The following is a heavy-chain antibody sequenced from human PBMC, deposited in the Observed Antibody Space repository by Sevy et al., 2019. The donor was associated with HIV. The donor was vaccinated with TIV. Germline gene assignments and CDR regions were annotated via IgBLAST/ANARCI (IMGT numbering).Heavy chain of an antibody. CDR2: ISHDGINA. CDR1: GFSFSYYG. CDR3: ANAYSGSYSHSYLYALDV. V-gene: IGHV3-30*18. D-gene: IGHD1-26*01. J-gene: IGHJ6*02. Sequence: GGSLRLSCIGSGFSFSYYGIHWVRQSPGKGLDWVALISHDGINAYYADSVKGRFTISRDNSKNTVYLEMNSLRNEDTATYFCANAYSGSYSHSYLYALDVWGQGTTVTVSS.